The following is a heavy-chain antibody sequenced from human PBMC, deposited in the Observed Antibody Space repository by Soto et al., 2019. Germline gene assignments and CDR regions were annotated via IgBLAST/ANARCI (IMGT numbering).Heavy chain of an antibody. CDR3: ARAPPGPSPRWDV. CDR1: GGSVSSGSYY. J-gene: IGHJ6*02. CDR2: IYYRGST. V-gene: IGHV4-61*01. D-gene: IGHD3-10*01. Sequence: SEPLSLTCPVSGGSVSSGSYYWSWIRQPPGKGLEWTGYIYYRGSTNYNPSLKSRVTISVDTSKNQFSLKLSSGTAADTAVYYCARAPPGPSPRWDVWGQGTTVTVSS.